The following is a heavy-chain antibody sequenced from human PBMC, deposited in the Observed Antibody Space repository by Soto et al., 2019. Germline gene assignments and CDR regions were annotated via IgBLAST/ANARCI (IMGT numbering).Heavy chain of an antibody. D-gene: IGHD1-1*01. V-gene: IGHV4-34*01. Sequence: SGTLSLTCAVYGGFVSSGSFYWSWVREPPGKGLEWIGEMSHSGGTHFNPSLKSRVTISVDTSKNQFSLKMSSVTAADTALYYCARVERGTATTVVDAFDIWGPGTMVTVSS. CDR3: ARVERGTATTVVDAFDI. CDR2: MSHSGGT. CDR1: GGFVSSGSFY. J-gene: IGHJ3*02.